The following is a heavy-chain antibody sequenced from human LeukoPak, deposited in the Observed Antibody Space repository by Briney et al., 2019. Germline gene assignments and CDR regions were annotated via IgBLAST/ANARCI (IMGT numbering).Heavy chain of an antibody. CDR1: GGSISSGGYS. CDR3: ARENSSSWYNWFDP. CDR2: IYHSGST. J-gene: IGHJ5*02. Sequence: KSSETLSLTCAVSGGSISSGGYSWSWIRQPPGKGLEWIGYIYHSGSTYYNPSLKSRVTISVDTSKNQFSLKLSSVTAADTAVYYCARENSSSWYNWFDPWGQGTLVTVSS. V-gene: IGHV4-30-2*05. D-gene: IGHD6-13*01.